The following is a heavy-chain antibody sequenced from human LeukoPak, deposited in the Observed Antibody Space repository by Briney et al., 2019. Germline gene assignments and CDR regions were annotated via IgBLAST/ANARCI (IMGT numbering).Heavy chain of an antibody. J-gene: IGHJ4*02. CDR1: GFTVSSNY. CDR3: ARPNYYYDISGCWPPWAFDY. D-gene: IGHD3-22*01. CDR2: IKQDGSEK. V-gene: IGHV3-7*01. Sequence: GGSLRLSCAASGFTVSSNYMSWVRQAPGKGLEWVANIKQDGSEKYYVDSVKGRFTISRDNAKNSLYLQMNSLRAEDTAVYYCARPNYYYDISGCWPPWAFDYWGQGTLVSVSS.